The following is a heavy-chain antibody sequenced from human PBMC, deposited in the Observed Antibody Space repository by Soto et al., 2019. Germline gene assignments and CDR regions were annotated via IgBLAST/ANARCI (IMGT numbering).Heavy chain of an antibody. CDR2: IWSAGLT. Sequence: GGSLRLSCAASGFTVSSKYMNWVRQAPGKGLEWVSIIWSAGLTYYADSVRGRFTISRDISKNILFLQMNNLRAEFAAIYYCPRELPPDHWGEGTLVTVSS. CDR1: GFTVSSKY. D-gene: IGHD2-15*01. CDR3: PRELPPDH. J-gene: IGHJ5*02. V-gene: IGHV3-53*01.